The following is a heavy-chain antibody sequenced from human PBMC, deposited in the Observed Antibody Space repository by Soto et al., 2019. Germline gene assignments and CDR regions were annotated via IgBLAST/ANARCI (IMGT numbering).Heavy chain of an antibody. J-gene: IGHJ4*02. Sequence: EVQLLESGGGLVQPVGSLRLSCAASGFTFSSYAMSWVRQAPGKGLEWVSAISGSGGSTYYADSVKGRFTISRDNSKNTLYLQMNSLRAEDTAVYYCAKERLLWFGELSNFDYWGQGTLVTVSS. V-gene: IGHV3-23*01. CDR3: AKERLLWFGELSNFDY. D-gene: IGHD3-10*01. CDR1: GFTFSSYA. CDR2: ISGSGGST.